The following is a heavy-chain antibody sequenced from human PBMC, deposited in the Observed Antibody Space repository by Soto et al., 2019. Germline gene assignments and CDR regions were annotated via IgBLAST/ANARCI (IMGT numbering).Heavy chain of an antibody. J-gene: IGHJ6*02. CDR1: GFTFSSYS. Sequence: PGGSLRLSCAASGFTFSSYSMNWVRQAPGKGLEWVSYISSSSSTIYYADSVKSRFTISRDNAKNSLYLQMNSLRDEDTAVYYCARDLPSRYDFWSGYYYYYYGMDVWGQGTTVTVSS. CDR3: ARDLPSRYDFWSGYYYYYYGMDV. D-gene: IGHD3-3*01. V-gene: IGHV3-48*02. CDR2: ISSSSSTI.